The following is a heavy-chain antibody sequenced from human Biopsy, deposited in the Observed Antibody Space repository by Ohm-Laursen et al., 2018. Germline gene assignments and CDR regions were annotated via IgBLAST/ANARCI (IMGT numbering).Heavy chain of an antibody. CDR3: VLASFDY. CDR1: GYAFDTDG. J-gene: IGHJ4*02. CDR2: INPSTGST. V-gene: IGHV1-46*02. Sequence: SVKVSCKTSGYAFDTDGITWVRQAPGQGLEWMGVINPSTGSTVYTQNFQGRVTMTWDTSTTTVYMELSSLRSEDTAVYYCVLASFDYWGQGTLVTVPS.